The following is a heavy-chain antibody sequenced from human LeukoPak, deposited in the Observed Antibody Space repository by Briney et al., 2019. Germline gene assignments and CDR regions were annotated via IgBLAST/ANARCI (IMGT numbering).Heavy chain of an antibody. J-gene: IGHJ5*02. D-gene: IGHD3-3*01. CDR1: GYTFTSYD. CDR2: ISAYNGNT. Sequence: ASVKVSCKASGYTFTSYDISWVRQAPAQGLEWMGWISAYNGNTNYAQKLQGRVTMTTDTSTSTAYMELRSLRSDDTAVYYCARDRGITIFTGFDPWGQGTLVTVSS. V-gene: IGHV1-18*01. CDR3: ARDRGITIFTGFDP.